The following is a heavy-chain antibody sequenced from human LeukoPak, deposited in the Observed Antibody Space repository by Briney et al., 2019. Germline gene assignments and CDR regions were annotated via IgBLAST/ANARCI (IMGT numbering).Heavy chain of an antibody. Sequence: GASMKVSCKASGYTFANYYIHWVRQAPGQGLEWMGRINPNSGDTNSAQRFHGRVTMTRDTSISTAYMELSRLTSDDTAVYFCARDDQRISSGVYWGQGTLVTVSS. CDR3: ARDDQRISSGVY. J-gene: IGHJ4*02. CDR2: INPNSGDT. CDR1: GYTFANYY. D-gene: IGHD2/OR15-2a*01. V-gene: IGHV1-2*06.